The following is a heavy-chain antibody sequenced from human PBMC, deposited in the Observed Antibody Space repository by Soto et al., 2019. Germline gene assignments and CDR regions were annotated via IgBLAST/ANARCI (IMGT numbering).Heavy chain of an antibody. D-gene: IGHD2-8*01. V-gene: IGHV1-46*01. J-gene: IGHJ6*02. CDR2: INPSGGST. Sequence: QVQLVQSGAEVKKPGASVKVSCKASGYTFTSYCMHWVRQAPGQGLEWMGIINPSGGSTSYAQKFQGRVTMTRDTSTSTVYMELSSLRSEDTAVYYCARDVLMVYAIPDPYYYYYGMDVWGQGTTVTVSS. CDR1: GYTFTSYC. CDR3: ARDVLMVYAIPDPYYYYYGMDV.